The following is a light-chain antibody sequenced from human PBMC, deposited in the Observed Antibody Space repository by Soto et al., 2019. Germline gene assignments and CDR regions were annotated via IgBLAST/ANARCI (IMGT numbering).Light chain of an antibody. V-gene: IGKV1-5*03. Sequence: DIQLTQSPSTLSASVGASVTITCRASQSLNNWLAWYQQKPRKAPNLLIYRAFSLESGVPSRFSGSGSGTEFTLTISSLQPDDFATYYCQQYYTYPVTFGGGTKVDIK. J-gene: IGKJ4*01. CDR2: RAF. CDR3: QQYYTYPVT. CDR1: QSLNNW.